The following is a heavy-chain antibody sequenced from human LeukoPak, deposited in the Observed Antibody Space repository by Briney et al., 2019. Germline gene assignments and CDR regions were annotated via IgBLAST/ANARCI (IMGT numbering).Heavy chain of an antibody. Sequence: GGSLRLSCAASGFTFSSYRMNWVRQAPGEGLQWVSSISTRSSHIYYTDSVKGRFTISRDNAKNSLYLQMTGLRVDDTAVYYCAREGAAVSGTMDYWGQGTLVTVSS. CDR3: AREGAAVSGTMDY. J-gene: IGHJ4*02. CDR1: GFTFSSYR. V-gene: IGHV3-21*06. CDR2: ISTRSSHI. D-gene: IGHD1-26*01.